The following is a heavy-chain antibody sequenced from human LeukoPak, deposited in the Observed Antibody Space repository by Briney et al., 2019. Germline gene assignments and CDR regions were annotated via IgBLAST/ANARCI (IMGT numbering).Heavy chain of an antibody. CDR3: ARLRARLGYCISTSCHGYFDY. CDR1: GGSITSTTYF. Sequence: SETLSLTCTVSGGSITSTTYFWGWVRQPPGRDLEWLGTISYSGNTYYNPSLKSRLTLSVDTSKNQFSLNLNSVTASATAIYYCARLRARLGYCISTSCHGYFDYWAQGTLVTVSS. J-gene: IGHJ4*02. CDR2: ISYSGNT. V-gene: IGHV4-39*01. D-gene: IGHD2-2*01.